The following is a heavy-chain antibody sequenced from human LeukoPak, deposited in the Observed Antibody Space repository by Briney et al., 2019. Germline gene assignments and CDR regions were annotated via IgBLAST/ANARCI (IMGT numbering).Heavy chain of an antibody. CDR1: GGSISSYY. D-gene: IGHD3-3*01. V-gene: IGHV3-23*01. J-gene: IGHJ6*03. CDR2: ISGSGGST. CDR3: ANGGKSGSRYYLYYYMDV. Sequence: ETLSLTCTVSGGSISSYYWSWIRQPPGKGLEWVSAISGSGGSTYYADSVKGRFTISRDNSRNTLSLQMHSLRAEDTAVYYCANGGKSGSRYYLYYYMDVWGKGTTVTVSS.